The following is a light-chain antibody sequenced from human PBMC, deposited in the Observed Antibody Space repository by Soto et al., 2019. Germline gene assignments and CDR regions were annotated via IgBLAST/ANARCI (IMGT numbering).Light chain of an antibody. CDR1: QSVSSNF. CDR2: GAS. V-gene: IGKV3-20*01. CDR3: QQYGSAPRP. Sequence: EIVLTQSPGTLSLSPGERATLSCRASQSVSSNFLAWFQQKPGQAPRLLIYGASSRATGVPDRFSGGGSATDCTLTISRLEPEEFAVYYCQQYGSAPRPFGQGTKVE. J-gene: IGKJ1*01.